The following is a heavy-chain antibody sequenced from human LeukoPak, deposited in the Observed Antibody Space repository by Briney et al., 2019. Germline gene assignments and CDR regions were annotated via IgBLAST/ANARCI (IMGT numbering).Heavy chain of an antibody. CDR1: GFTFSSYA. CDR3: AKDDYYYGSGSLLPDY. CDR2: ISGSGGST. J-gene: IGHJ4*02. D-gene: IGHD3-10*01. Sequence: GALRLSCAASGFTFSSYAMSWVRQAPGKGLEWVSAISGSGGSTYYADSVKGRFTISRDNSKNTLYLQMNSLRAEDTAVYYCAKDDYYYGSGSLLPDYWGQGTLVTVSS. V-gene: IGHV3-23*01.